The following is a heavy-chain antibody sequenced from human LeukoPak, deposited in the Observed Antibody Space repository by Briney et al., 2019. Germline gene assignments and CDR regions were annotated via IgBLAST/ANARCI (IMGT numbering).Heavy chain of an antibody. V-gene: IGHV4-4*07. CDR2: IYTSGST. Sequence: PSETLSLTCTVSGYSISNGYYWGWIRQPAGKGLEWIGRIYTSGSTNYNPSLKSRVTMSVDTSKNQFSLKLSSVTAADTAVYYCARDGSGSSFDYWGQGTLVTVSS. CDR3: ARDGSGSSFDY. D-gene: IGHD3-10*01. CDR1: GYSISNGYY. J-gene: IGHJ4*02.